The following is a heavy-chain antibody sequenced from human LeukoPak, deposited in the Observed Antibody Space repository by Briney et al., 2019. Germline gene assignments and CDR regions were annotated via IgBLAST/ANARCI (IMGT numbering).Heavy chain of an antibody. Sequence: QPGRSLRLSCAASGFTFSSNGILWVRQAPGKGLEWVAAISYDGSNKYYADSVKGRFTISRDNSKNTLYLQMNSLRAEDTAVYYCARDIGGYCSGGSCWTFDYWGQGTLVTVSS. D-gene: IGHD2-15*01. J-gene: IGHJ4*02. V-gene: IGHV3-30*03. CDR2: ISYDGSNK. CDR3: ARDIGGYCSGGSCWTFDY. CDR1: GFTFSSNG.